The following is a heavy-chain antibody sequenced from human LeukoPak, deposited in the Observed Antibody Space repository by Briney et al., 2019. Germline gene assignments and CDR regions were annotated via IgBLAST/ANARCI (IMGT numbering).Heavy chain of an antibody. V-gene: IGHV3-21*01. D-gene: IGHD2-2*01. J-gene: IGHJ4*02. Sequence: GGSLRLSCAASGFTFSSYSMNWVRQAPGKGLEWVSSISSSSSYIYYADSVKGRFTISRDNAKNSLYLQMNSLRAEDTAVYYCSRLGCSSTSCFDYWGQGTLVTVSS. CDR3: SRLGCSSTSCFDY. CDR2: ISSSSSYI. CDR1: GFTFSSYS.